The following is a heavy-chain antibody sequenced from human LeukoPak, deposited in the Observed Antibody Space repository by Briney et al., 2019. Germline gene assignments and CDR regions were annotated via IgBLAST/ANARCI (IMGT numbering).Heavy chain of an antibody. D-gene: IGHD3-10*01. CDR3: AKDRDRFENLDY. J-gene: IGHJ4*02. CDR2: IYYDGSIK. Sequence: PGGSLRLSCAASGFTFSSYGVHWVRQAPGKGLEWVAVIYYDGSIKYYADSVRGRFTISRDNSKNTLYLQMNSLRAEDTDVYYCAKDRDRFENLDYWGQGTQVTVSS. CDR1: GFTFSSYG. V-gene: IGHV3-33*06.